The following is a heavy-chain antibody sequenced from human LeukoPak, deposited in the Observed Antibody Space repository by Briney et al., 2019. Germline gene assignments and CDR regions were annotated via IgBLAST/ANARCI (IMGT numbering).Heavy chain of an antibody. D-gene: IGHD1-26*01. V-gene: IGHV3-30*02. Sequence: GRPLRLSCAASGLTFSTYGMHWVRQAPGKGLEWVAFIRYDGSNKYYADSVKGRFTISRDNSKNTLYLQMNSLRAEDTAVYYCAKKVGAPETYYYYYMDVWGKGTTVTVSS. J-gene: IGHJ6*03. CDR3: AKKVGAPETYYYYYMDV. CDR2: IRYDGSNK. CDR1: GLTFSTYG.